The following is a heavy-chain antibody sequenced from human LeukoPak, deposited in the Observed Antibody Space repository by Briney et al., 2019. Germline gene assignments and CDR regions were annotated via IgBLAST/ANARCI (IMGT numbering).Heavy chain of an antibody. Sequence: PSETLSLTCTVSGYSISSGYYWGWIRQPPGKGLEWIGSIYHSGSTYYNPSLKSRVTMSVDTSKNQFSLKLSSVTAADTAVYYCAREDHAGYYYYYMDVWGKGTTVTISS. CDR2: IYHSGST. J-gene: IGHJ6*03. CDR1: GYSISSGYY. D-gene: IGHD1-14*01. V-gene: IGHV4-38-2*02. CDR3: AREDHAGYYYYYMDV.